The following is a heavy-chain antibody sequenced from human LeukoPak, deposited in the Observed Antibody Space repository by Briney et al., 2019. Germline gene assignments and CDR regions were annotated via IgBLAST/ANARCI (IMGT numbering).Heavy chain of an antibody. V-gene: IGHV4-34*01. D-gene: IGHD6-19*01. CDR1: GGSFSGYY. CDR2: INHSGST. CDR3: ARGLKTGTTKYSSGWYYFDY. Sequence: KSSETLSLTCAVYGGSFSGYYWSWIRQPPGKGLEWIGEINHSGSTNYNPSLKSRVTISVDTSKNQFSLKLSSVTAADTAVYYCARGLKTGTTKYSSGWYYFDYWGQGTLVTVSS. J-gene: IGHJ4*02.